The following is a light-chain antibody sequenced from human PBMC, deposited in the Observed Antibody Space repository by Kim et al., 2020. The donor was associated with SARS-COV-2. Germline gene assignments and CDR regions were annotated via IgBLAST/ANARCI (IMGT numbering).Light chain of an antibody. V-gene: IGLV1-47*01. J-gene: IGLJ2*01. CDR3: AAWDDNLRGPV. CDR1: GSNIGRNS. Sequence: QSVLTQAPSASGTPGQRVTISCSGSGSNIGRNSVYWYQLLPGRAPKLLIYRSDERPSGVPDRFSGSRSGTSASLAISGLRSEDEADYHCAAWDDNLRGPVFGGGTKVTVL. CDR2: RSD.